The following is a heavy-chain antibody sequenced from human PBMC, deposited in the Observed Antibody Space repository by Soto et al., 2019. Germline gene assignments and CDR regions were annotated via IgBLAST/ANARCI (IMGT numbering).Heavy chain of an antibody. CDR2: ISYDGSNK. CDR3: ARTLRYYGKGGFDY. J-gene: IGHJ4*02. Sequence: QVQLVESGGGVVQPGRSLRLSCAASGFTFSSYAMHWVRQAPGKGLEWVAVISYDGSNKYYADSVKGRFTISRDNSKNTLYLQMHSLRAEDTAVYYCARTLRYYGKGGFDYWGQGTLVTVSS. CDR1: GFTFSSYA. V-gene: IGHV3-30-3*01. D-gene: IGHD3-10*01.